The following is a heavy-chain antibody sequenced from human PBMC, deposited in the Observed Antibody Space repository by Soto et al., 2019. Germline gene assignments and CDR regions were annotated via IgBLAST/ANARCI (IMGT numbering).Heavy chain of an antibody. CDR1: GFIFSDYA. J-gene: IGHJ6*02. D-gene: IGHD3-10*01. CDR3: AKVIGGSESYWGGSHYYYALDV. V-gene: IGHV3-23*01. CDR2: ISGSDGTT. Sequence: EVQLLESGVGLTQPGGSLRLSCAASGFIFSDYAMYWVREAPGKGLEWVSVISGSDGTTYYADSVRGRFTMSRDNSRNTIYLQMVSLRAEDTAVYYCAKVIGGSESYWGGSHYYYALDVWGQGTTVTVSS.